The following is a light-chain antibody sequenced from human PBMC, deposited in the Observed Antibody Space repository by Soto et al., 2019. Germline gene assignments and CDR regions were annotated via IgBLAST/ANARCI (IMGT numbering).Light chain of an antibody. Sequence: QSVLTQPASVSGSPGQSITISCTGTGSDVGGYNYVSWYQLHPGKAPKLMIYEVANRPSGVSNRFSGSKSGNTASLTISGLQAEDEADYYCSSYASSSTLVFGGGTKVTVL. V-gene: IGLV2-14*01. CDR1: GSDVGGYNY. CDR3: SSYASSSTLV. CDR2: EVA. J-gene: IGLJ2*01.